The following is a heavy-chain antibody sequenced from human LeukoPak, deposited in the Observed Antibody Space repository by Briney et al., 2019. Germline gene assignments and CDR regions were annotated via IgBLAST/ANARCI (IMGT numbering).Heavy chain of an antibody. CDR3: AGFFRYDYVWGSYP. D-gene: IGHD3-16*01. CDR2: INHSGST. CDR1: GGSFSGYY. V-gene: IGHV4-34*01. Sequence: SETLSLTCAVYGGSFSGYYWSWIRQPPGKGLEWIGDINHSGSTNYNPSLKSRVTISVDTSKNQFSLKLNSVTAADTAVYCCAGFFRYDYVWGSYPWGQGTLVTVSS. J-gene: IGHJ5*02.